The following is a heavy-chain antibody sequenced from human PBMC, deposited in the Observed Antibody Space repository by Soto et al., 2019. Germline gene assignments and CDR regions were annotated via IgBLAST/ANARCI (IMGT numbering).Heavy chain of an antibody. CDR3: ATHTKYGSGSYYFDY. CDR1: GYTFTSYG. CDR2: ISAYNGNT. V-gene: IGHV1-18*01. D-gene: IGHD3-10*01. Sequence: QVQLVQSGAEVKKPGASVKVSCKASGYTFTSYGISWVRQAPGQGLEWMGWISAYNGNTNYAQKLQGRVTMTTATSXXTAYMELRSLRSDDTAVYYCATHTKYGSGSYYFDYWGQGTLVTVSS. J-gene: IGHJ4*02.